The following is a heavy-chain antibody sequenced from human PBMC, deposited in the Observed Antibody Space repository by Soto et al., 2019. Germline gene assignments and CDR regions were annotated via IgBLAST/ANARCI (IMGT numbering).Heavy chain of an antibody. D-gene: IGHD1-20*01. CDR1: GFTFSSYG. Sequence: QAQLVESGGGVVQPGRSLRLSCAASGFTFSSYGMHWIRQAPGKGLEWVAFTWYDGRNNYYADSVKGRFTISRDKSNNTLYLQLHSLRAEDTAVYYCARDFWYTWKSHWFDPWGQGTLVTVSS. J-gene: IGHJ5*02. CDR3: ARDFWYTWKSHWFDP. V-gene: IGHV3-33*01. CDR2: TWYDGRNN.